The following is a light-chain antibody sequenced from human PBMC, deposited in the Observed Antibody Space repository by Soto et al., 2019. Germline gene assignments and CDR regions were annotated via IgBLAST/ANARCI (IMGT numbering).Light chain of an antibody. CDR3: SSYTSSSILYV. CDR2: DVS. CDR1: SSDVGGYNY. J-gene: IGLJ1*01. V-gene: IGLV2-14*01. Sequence: QSALTQPASVSGSPGQSITISCTGASSDVGGYNYVSWYQQHPGEAPKLMIYDVSNRPSGTSNRFSGSKSGNTASLTISGLQAEDEADYYCSSYTSSSILYVFGTETKVTVL.